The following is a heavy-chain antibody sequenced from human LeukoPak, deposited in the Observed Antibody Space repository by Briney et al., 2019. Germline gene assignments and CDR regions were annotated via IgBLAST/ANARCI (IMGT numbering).Heavy chain of an antibody. Sequence: GGSLRLSCAASGFTVSSNYMSWVRQAPGKGLEWVSVIYSGGSTYYADSVKGRFTISRDNSKNTLYLQMNSLRAEDTAVYYCARVWTPPSTRIAVAGTVWWWFDPWGQGTLVTVSS. CDR2: IYSGGST. CDR3: ARVWTPPSTRIAVAGTVWWWFDP. CDR1: GFTVSSNY. D-gene: IGHD6-19*01. V-gene: IGHV3-66*01. J-gene: IGHJ5*02.